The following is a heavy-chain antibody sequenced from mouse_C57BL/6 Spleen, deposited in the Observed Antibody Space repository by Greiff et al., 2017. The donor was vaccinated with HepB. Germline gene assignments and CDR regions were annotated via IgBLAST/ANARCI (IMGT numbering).Heavy chain of an antibody. V-gene: IGHV1-15*01. J-gene: IGHJ2*01. CDR2: IDPETGGT. CDR3: TRGRAGFDY. CDR1: GYTFTDYE. Sequence: VKLMESGAELVRPGASVTLSCKASGYTFTDYEMHWVKQTPVHGLEWIGAIDPETGGTAYNQKFKGKAILTADKSSSTAYMELRSLTSEDSAVYYCTRGRAGFDYWGQGTTLTVSS.